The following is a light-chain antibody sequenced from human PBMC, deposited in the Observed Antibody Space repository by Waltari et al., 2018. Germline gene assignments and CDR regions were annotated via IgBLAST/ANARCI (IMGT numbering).Light chain of an antibody. CDR3: QQYYNTPQT. V-gene: IGKV1-NL1*01. Sequence: FQMTQSPSSLSASVGDRVTITCRASQAISSSLAWYQQKPGKPPKLLLYAASRLESGVPSRFSGGGSGTDYSLTVSSLQPEDFATYFCQQYYNTPQTFGQGTKVEI. CDR2: AAS. J-gene: IGKJ1*01. CDR1: QAISSS.